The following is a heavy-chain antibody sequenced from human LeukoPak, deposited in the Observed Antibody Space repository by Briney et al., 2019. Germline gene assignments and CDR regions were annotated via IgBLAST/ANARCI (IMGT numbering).Heavy chain of an antibody. D-gene: IGHD2-2*01. CDR2: IYITGSS. CDR1: GGSISSFY. CDR3: ASGVPASNWLASNWFDP. J-gene: IGHJ5*02. V-gene: IGHV4-4*08. Sequence: SETLSLTCTVSGGSISSFYWSWIRQTPGKGLEWIGHIYITGSSDLNPTLKSRFSISIDTSKNQFSLKLSSVTAADTAVYYCASGVPASNWLASNWFDPWGQGTLVTVSS.